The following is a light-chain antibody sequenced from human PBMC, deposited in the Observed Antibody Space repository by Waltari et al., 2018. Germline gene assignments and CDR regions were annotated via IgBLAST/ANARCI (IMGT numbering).Light chain of an antibody. CDR1: SSDVDGFNF. CDR2: DVA. V-gene: IGLV2-14*03. CDR3: SSYTSVNTR. J-gene: IGLJ2*01. Sequence: QSALTQPASMSGSPGQSITISCTGTSSDVDGFNFVSWYQQYPGKAPKLIIYDVANRPSGVSHRFAGSSSGNTASLTISGLQAEDEADYYCSSYTSVNTRFGGGTKLTVL.